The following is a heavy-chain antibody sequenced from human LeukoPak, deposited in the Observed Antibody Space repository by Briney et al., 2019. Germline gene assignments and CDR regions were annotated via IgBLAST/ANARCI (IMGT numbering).Heavy chain of an antibody. D-gene: IGHD3-22*01. J-gene: IGHJ3*02. CDR3: AKPLFDYYDSSGQDSAFDI. CDR1: GFTFSSYG. V-gene: IGHV3-30*18. Sequence: GGSLRLSCAASGFTFSSYGMHWVRQAPGKGLEWVAVISYDGSNKYYADSVKGRFTISRDNSKNTLYLQMTSLRAEDTAVYYCAKPLFDYYDSSGQDSAFDIWGQGTMVTVSS. CDR2: ISYDGSNK.